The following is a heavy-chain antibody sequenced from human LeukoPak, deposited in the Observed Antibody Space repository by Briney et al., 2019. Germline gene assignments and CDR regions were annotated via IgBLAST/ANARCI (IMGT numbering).Heavy chain of an antibody. J-gene: IGHJ4*02. CDR2: IYYSGST. Sequence: SETLSLTCTVSGGSISSGDYYWSWIRQPPGKGLEWIGYIYYSGSTYYNPSLQSRVTISVDTSKNQFSLKLNSVAAADTAVYYCARGEHNYYGSGSYDYWGQGTLVTVSS. D-gene: IGHD3-10*01. V-gene: IGHV4-30-4*01. CDR3: ARGEHNYYGSGSYDY. CDR1: GGSISSGDYY.